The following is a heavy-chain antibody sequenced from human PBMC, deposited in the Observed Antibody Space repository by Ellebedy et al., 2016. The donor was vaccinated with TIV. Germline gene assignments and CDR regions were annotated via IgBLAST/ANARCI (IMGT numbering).Heavy chain of an antibody. D-gene: IGHD6-6*01. Sequence: GESLKISCAASGFTFSNAWMSWVRQAPGKGLEWVSAISGSGGSTYYADSVKGRFTISRDNSKNTLYLQMNSLRAEDTAVYYCAKASPKSIAALSTDAVLYYYYGMDVWGQGTTVTVSS. V-gene: IGHV3-23*01. CDR2: ISGSGGST. J-gene: IGHJ6*02. CDR1: GFTFSNAW. CDR3: AKASPKSIAALSTDAVLYYYYGMDV.